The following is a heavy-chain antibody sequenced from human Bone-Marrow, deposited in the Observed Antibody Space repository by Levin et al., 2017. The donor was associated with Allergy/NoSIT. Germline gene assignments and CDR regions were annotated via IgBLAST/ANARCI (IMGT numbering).Heavy chain of an antibody. V-gene: IGHV1-18*01. D-gene: IGHD3-3*01. J-gene: IGHJ4*02. CDR2: ISAYNGKT. CDR3: ARVWDFWSVSGGNDY. CDR1: GYTFTSTY. Sequence: EASVKVSCKASGYTFTSTYINWVRQAPGQGLEWVGWISAYNGKTNYAQMLQGRVTMTTDTSTSTAYMELMSLRSDDTAVYYCARVWDFWSVSGGNDYWGQGTLVTVSS.